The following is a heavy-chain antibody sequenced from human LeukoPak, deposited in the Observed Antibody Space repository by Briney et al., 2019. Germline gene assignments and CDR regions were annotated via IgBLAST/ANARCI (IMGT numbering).Heavy chain of an antibody. CDR1: GYTLTEYS. CDR2: FDPEDGET. J-gene: IGHJ5*02. V-gene: IGHV1-24*01. CDR3: VRDSSGWYRWFDP. D-gene: IGHD6-19*01. Sequence: ASVKVSCKISGYTLTEYSINWVRQAPGKGLEWMGGFDPEDGETVYTQKLQGRVTMTEDTSTDTAYMELSSLRSEDTAVYYCVRDSSGWYRWFDPWGQGTLVTVSS.